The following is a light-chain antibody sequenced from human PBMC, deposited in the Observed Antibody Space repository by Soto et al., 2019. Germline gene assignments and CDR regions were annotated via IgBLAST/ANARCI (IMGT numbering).Light chain of an antibody. CDR3: RSYDTTVV. Sequence: QSVLTQPPSVSGAPGQRVTISCTGSSSNIGAGYDVHWYQQFPETAPKLLIYVNTNRPSGVPDRFSGSKSGSSAYLAISGLQAEDEADYYCRSYDTTVVFGGGTKVTVL. CDR1: SSNIGAGYD. V-gene: IGLV1-40*01. CDR2: VNT. J-gene: IGLJ2*01.